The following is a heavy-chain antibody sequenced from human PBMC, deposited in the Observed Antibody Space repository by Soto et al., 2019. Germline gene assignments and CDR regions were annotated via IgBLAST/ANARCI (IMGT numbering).Heavy chain of an antibody. CDR3: AAVDLRLAANRAFDI. CDR2: IVVGSGNT. D-gene: IGHD2-15*01. CDR1: GSTFTSSA. J-gene: IGHJ3*02. V-gene: IGHV1-58*02. Sequence: SVKVSCKASGSTFTSSAMQWVRQARGQRLEWIGWIVVGSGNTNYAQKFQEGVTITRDMSTSTAYMELSSLRSEDTAVYYCAAVDLRLAANRAFDIWGQGTMVTVSS.